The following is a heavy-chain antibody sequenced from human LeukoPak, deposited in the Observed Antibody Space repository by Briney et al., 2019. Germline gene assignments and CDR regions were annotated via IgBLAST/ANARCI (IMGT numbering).Heavy chain of an antibody. J-gene: IGHJ2*01. Sequence: SETLSLTCTVSGGSLSSYYWSWIRQPPGKGLEWIGYIYYSGSTNYNPSLKSRVTISVDTSKNQFSLKLSSVTAADTAVYYCATNYYDSSGYRGAYWYFDLWGRGTLVTVSS. V-gene: IGHV4-59*08. CDR3: ATNYYDSSGYRGAYWYFDL. CDR2: IYYSGST. D-gene: IGHD3-22*01. CDR1: GGSLSSYY.